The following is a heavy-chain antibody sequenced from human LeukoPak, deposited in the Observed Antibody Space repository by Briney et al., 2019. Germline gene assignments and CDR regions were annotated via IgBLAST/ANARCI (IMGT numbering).Heavy chain of an antibody. CDR3: ARHPFLGSSSALGDY. CDR1: GYKSTNYW. Sequence: GESVKISCKASGYKSTNYWIAWVRQMPGKGLEWMGIIYPGDSDTRYSPSFQGQVTISADKSISTAYLQWSSLKASDTAMYYCARHPFLGSSSALGDYWGQGTLVTVSS. D-gene: IGHD6-6*01. CDR2: IYPGDSDT. J-gene: IGHJ4*02. V-gene: IGHV5-51*01.